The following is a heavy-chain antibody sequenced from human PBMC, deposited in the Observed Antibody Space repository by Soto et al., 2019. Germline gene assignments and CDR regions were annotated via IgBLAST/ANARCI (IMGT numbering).Heavy chain of an antibody. J-gene: IGHJ4*02. V-gene: IGHV1-69*13. CDR1: GGTFSSYA. CDR2: IIPIFGTA. Sequence: GASVKVSCKASGGTFSSYAISWVRQAPGQGLEWMGGIIPIFGTANYAQKFQGRVTITADESTSTAYMELSSLRSEDTAVYYCARERLDSGYALALGYSYGLLFDYWGQGTLVTVSS. D-gene: IGHD5-12*01. CDR3: ARERLDSGYALALGYSYGLLFDY.